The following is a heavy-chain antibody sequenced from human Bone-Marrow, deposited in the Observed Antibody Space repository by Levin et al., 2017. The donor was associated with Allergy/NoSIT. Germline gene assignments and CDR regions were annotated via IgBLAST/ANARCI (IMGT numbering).Heavy chain of an antibody. D-gene: IGHD5-18*01. CDR3: ARGRGYGSV. CDR2: IHHRGST. V-gene: IGHV4-34*01. J-gene: IGHJ6*04. CDR1: GGSFSSFY. Sequence: SETLSLTCAVYGGSFSSFYWSWIRQSPTKGLEWIGEIHHRGSTYFNPSLKSRVTISVDASKNQFSLNLSSVTAADTAVYYCARGRGYGSVWGTGTTVIVSS.